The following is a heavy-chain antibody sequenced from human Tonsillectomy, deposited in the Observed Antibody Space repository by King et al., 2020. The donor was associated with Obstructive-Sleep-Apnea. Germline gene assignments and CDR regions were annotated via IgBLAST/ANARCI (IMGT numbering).Heavy chain of an antibody. Sequence: TLQESGPTLVKPPQTLTLTCTFSGFSLSTSGVGVGWIRQPPGKALEWLALIYWNDDKRYSPSLKSRLTITKDTSKNQVVLTMTNMDPVDTATYYCAHSLLPGWLLLLYYFDYWGQGTLVTVSS. D-gene: IGHD3-22*01. CDR2: IYWNDDK. V-gene: IGHV2-5*01. J-gene: IGHJ4*02. CDR1: GFSLSTSGVG. CDR3: AHSLLPGWLLLLYYFDY.